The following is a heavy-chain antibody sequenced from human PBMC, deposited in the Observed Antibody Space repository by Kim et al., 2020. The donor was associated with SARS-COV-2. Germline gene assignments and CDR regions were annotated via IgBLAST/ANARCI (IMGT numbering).Heavy chain of an antibody. CDR3: ARPVVLWFGEPGDFDI. CDR2: IYYSGST. D-gene: IGHD3-10*01. Sequence: SETLSLTCTVSGGSISSSSYYWGWIRQPPGKGLEWIGSIYYSGSTYYNPSLKSRVTISVDTSKNQFSLKLSSVTAADTAVYYCARPVVLWFGEPGDFDIWGQATMLTVSS. CDR1: GGSISSSSYY. V-gene: IGHV4-39*01. J-gene: IGHJ3*02.